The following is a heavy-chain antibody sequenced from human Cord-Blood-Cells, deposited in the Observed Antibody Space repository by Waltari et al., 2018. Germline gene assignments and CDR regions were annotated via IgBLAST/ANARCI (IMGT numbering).Heavy chain of an antibody. Sequence: EVQLLESGGGLVQPGGSLRLSCAASGFTFSSYAMSWVRPAPGKGLEWVSAISGRGGSTYYADAGKGRFTISRDNSKNTLYLQMNSLRAEDTAVYYCAKEKPQDIVVVPAAISGAFDIWGQGTMVTVSS. CDR2: ISGRGGST. CDR3: AKEKPQDIVVVPAAISGAFDI. CDR1: GFTFSSYA. D-gene: IGHD2-2*01. V-gene: IGHV3-23*01. J-gene: IGHJ3*02.